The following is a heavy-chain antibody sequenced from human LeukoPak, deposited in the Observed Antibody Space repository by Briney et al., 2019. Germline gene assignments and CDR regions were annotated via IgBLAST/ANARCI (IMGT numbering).Heavy chain of an antibody. V-gene: IGHV1-69*13. CDR3: ARGAVAGTGAFDI. J-gene: IGHJ3*02. Sequence: ASVKVSCKASGGTFSSYAISWVRQAPGQGLEWMGGIIPIFGTANYAQKFQGRVTITADESTSTAYMGLSSLRSEDTAVYYCARGAVAGTGAFDIWGQGTMVTVSS. CDR2: IIPIFGTA. D-gene: IGHD6-19*01. CDR1: GGTFSSYA.